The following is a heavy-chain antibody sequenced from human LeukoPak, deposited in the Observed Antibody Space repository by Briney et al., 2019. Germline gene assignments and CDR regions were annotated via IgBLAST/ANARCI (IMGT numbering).Heavy chain of an antibody. CDR3: ARWGPSPSDY. CDR1: GYIFINHG. V-gene: IGHV1-18*01. D-gene: IGHD3-16*01. Sequence: ASVKVSCKASGYIFINHGIAWVRQAPGQGLEYMGWISAYNGNTDYAQNLQGRVTMTTDISTTTAYMELRSLTSDDTAVYYCARWGPSPSDYWGQGTLVTVSS. CDR2: ISAYNGNT. J-gene: IGHJ4*02.